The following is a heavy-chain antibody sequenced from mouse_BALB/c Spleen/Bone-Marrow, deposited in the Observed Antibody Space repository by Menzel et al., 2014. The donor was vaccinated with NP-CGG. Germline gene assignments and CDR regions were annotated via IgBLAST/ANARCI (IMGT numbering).Heavy chain of an antibody. V-gene: IGHV1-82*01. J-gene: IGHJ2*01. CDR3: ARDYYGSSYDY. CDR2: IYPGDGDT. CDR1: GYAFSSSW. D-gene: IGHD1-1*01. Sequence: QVQLQQSGPELVKPGASVKISCKASGYAFSSSWMNWVKQRPGQGLEWIGRIYPGDGDTNYNGKFKGKATLTADKSSSTAYMQLSSLTSVDSAVYFCARDYYGSSYDYWGRGTTLTVSS.